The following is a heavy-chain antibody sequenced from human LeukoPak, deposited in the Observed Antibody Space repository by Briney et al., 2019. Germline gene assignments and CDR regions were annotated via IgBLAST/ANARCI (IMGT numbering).Heavy chain of an antibody. CDR1: GGPICSSNW. CDR3: ARDRGSFDY. D-gene: IGHD3-10*01. Sequence: SETLSLPRAVSGGPICSSNWRRGVRQPPGKGREWIGEIYHSGSTNYNPSLTSRVTIQVDKSKNQLSLKLSSVCAADTVVYYCARDRGSFDYWGQGTLVTVSS. CDR2: IYHSGST. V-gene: IGHV4-4*02. J-gene: IGHJ4*02.